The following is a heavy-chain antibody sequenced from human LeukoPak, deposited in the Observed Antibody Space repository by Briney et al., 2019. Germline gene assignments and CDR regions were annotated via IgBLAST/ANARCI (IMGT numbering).Heavy chain of an antibody. CDR3: ARGVYYYDSSGYTGGWFDP. CDR1: GGTFSSYA. V-gene: IGHV1-69*04. J-gene: IGHJ5*02. CDR2: IIPILGIA. D-gene: IGHD3-22*01. Sequence: GSAVKVSCKASGGTFSSYAISWVRQAPGQGLKWMGRIIPILGIANYAQKFQGRVTITADKSTSTAYMELSSLRSEDTAVYYCARGVYYYDSSGYTGGWFDPWGQGTLVTVSS.